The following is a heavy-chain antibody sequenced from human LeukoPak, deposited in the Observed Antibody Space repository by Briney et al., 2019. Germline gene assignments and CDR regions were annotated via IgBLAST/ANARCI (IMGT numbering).Heavy chain of an antibody. CDR3: ARDRGSYGPDY. CDR1: GFSFSGSY. CDR2: ISGSSNDI. J-gene: IGHJ4*02. Sequence: GGSLRLSCAASGFSFSGSYMSWIRQAPGKALECVSYISGSSNDINYADSVKGRFTVSRDNTKNSLFLQMNSLRVEDTAVYYCARDRGSYGPDYWGQGTLVTVSS. V-gene: IGHV3-11*06. D-gene: IGHD1-26*01.